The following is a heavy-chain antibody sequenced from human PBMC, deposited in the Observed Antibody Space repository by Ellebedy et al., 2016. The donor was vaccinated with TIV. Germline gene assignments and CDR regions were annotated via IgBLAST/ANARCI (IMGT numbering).Heavy chain of an antibody. D-gene: IGHD4-17*01. J-gene: IGHJ3*02. CDR3: ARDGHLTNIYGDYDDAFDI. CDR1: GYTFTSYD. Sequence: ASVKVSCXASGYTFTSYDINWVRQATGQGLEWMGWMNPNSGNTGYAQKFQGRVTMTRNTSISTAYMELSSLRSEDTAVYYCARDGHLTNIYGDYDDAFDIWGQGTMVTVSS. CDR2: MNPNSGNT. V-gene: IGHV1-8*01.